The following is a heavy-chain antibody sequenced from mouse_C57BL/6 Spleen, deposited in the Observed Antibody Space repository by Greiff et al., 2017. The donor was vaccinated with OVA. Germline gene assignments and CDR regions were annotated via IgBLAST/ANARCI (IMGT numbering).Heavy chain of an antibody. CDR2: ISDGGSYT. V-gene: IGHV5-4*03. CDR3: AIHYYGSSYWYFDV. Sequence: DVMLVESGGGLVKPGGSLKLSCAASGFTFSSYAMSWVRQTPEKRLEWVATISDGGSYTYYPDNVKGRVTFSRDNAMNNLYLQMSHLKSEDTAMYDCAIHYYGSSYWYFDVWGAGTTVTVSS. J-gene: IGHJ1*01. D-gene: IGHD1-1*01. CDR1: GFTFSSYA.